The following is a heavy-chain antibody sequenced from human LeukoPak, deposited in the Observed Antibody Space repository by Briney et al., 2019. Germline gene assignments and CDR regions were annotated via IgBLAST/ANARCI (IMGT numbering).Heavy chain of an antibody. V-gene: IGHV3-23*01. CDR2: ISGSGGST. CDR1: GFTFSSYA. D-gene: IGHD3-16*02. Sequence: GGSLRLSCAASGFTFSSYAMSWVRQAPGKGLEWVSAISGSGGSTYYADSVKGRFTISRDNSKNTLYLQMNSLRAEDTAVYYCAKPYVWGSYRYPFDYWGQGTLVTVSS. CDR3: AKPYVWGSYRYPFDY. J-gene: IGHJ4*02.